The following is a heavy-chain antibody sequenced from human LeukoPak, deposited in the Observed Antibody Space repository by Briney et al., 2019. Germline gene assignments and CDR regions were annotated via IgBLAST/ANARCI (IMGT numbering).Heavy chain of an antibody. CDR1: GYRFNNYS. D-gene: IGHD3-22*01. Sequence: ASVKVSCKASGYRFNNYSISWVRQAPGQGLEWMGWISGYNHNTKYAQNLQGGLTMTTDTSTRTAYMELRSLRSDDTAVYYCARDFYYDSSGYDYWGQGTLVTVSS. CDR3: ARDFYYDSSGYDY. CDR2: ISGYNHNT. J-gene: IGHJ4*02. V-gene: IGHV1-18*01.